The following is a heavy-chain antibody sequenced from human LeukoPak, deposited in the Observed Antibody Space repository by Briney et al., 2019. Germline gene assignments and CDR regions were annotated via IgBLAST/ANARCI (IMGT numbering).Heavy chain of an antibody. CDR2: ISGSGGST. CDR3: AKNTIFADFFDY. V-gene: IGHV3-23*01. CDR1: GVTFSSYA. J-gene: IGHJ4*02. Sequence: GGSLRLSCAASGVTFSSYAMSWVRQAPGKRLEWVSTISGSGGSTFYADSVKGRFTISRHNSKNTLYLQMNSLRAEDTAVYYCAKNTIFADFFDYWGQGTLVTVSS. D-gene: IGHD3-3*01.